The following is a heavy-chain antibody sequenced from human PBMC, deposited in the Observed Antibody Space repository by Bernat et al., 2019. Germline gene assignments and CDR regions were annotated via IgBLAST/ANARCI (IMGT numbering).Heavy chain of an antibody. CDR1: GLTVTNAW. Sequence: EVQLVESGGSLVKPGGSLRLSCAASGLTVTNAWMSRVRQAPGKGLGGVGRLKTKTEGSTTDYAAPVKGRFTIATDDSNTTLYLQMNSLRTEDTAVYYCTTDNSDLVFDVWGQGTMLTVSS. D-gene: IGHD2/OR15-2a*01. V-gene: IGHV3-15*01. CDR3: TTDNSDLVFDV. J-gene: IGHJ3*01. CDR2: LKTKTEGSTT.